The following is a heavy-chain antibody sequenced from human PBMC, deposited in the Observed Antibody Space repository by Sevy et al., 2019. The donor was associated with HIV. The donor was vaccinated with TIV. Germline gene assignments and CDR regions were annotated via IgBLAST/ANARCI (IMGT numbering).Heavy chain of an antibody. CDR3: AKAGYYDSSGYYFDY. V-gene: IGHV3-23*01. CDR2: VSGSGGST. Sequence: GGSLRLSCAASGFTFSSYAMSWDRQAPGKGLEWVSAVSGSGGSTYYADSVKGRFTISRDNSKNTLYLQMNSLRAEDTAVYYCAKAGYYDSSGYYFDYWGQGTLVTVSS. J-gene: IGHJ4*02. D-gene: IGHD3-22*01. CDR1: GFTFSSYA.